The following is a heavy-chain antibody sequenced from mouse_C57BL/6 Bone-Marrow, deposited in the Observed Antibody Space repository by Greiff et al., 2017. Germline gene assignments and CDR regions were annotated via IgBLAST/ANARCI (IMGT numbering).Heavy chain of an antibody. CDR2: ISNGGGST. Sequence: EVMLVESGGGLVQPGGSLKLSCAASGFTFSDYYMYWVRQTPEKRLEWVAYISNGGGSTYYPDTVKGRFTISRDNAKNTLYLQMSRLKSEDTAMYYCARGIYYDYDEGFAYWGQGTLVTVSA. J-gene: IGHJ3*01. V-gene: IGHV5-12*01. CDR1: GFTFSDYY. CDR3: ARGIYYDYDEGFAY. D-gene: IGHD2-4*01.